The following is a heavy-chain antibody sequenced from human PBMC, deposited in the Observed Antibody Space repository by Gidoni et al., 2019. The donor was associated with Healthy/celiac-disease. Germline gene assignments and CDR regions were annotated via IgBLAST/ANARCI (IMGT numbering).Heavy chain of an antibody. D-gene: IGHD2-15*01. CDR2: IWYDGSNK. Sequence: QVQLVESGGGVVQPGRSLRLSCAASGFTFSSYGMHWVRQTPGKGLEWVAVIWYDGSNKYYADSVKGRFTISRDNSKNTLYLQMNSLRAEDTAVYYCLLGYCSGGSCSLPYGMDVWGQGTTVTVSS. V-gene: IGHV3-33*01. CDR3: LLGYCSGGSCSLPYGMDV. CDR1: GFTFSSYG. J-gene: IGHJ6*02.